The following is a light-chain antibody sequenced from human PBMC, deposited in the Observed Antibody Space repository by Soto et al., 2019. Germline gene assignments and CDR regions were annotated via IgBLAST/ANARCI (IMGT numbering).Light chain of an antibody. Sequence: SSVLTQPPSVSVAPGQTARMTCEGTSIGSKSVHWYQQKPGQAPVLVVYGDSDRPSGTPERFSGTDSGNTATLTISGVEAGDEAEYYCQGWDSTSDHVVFGGGTKVTVL. J-gene: IGLJ2*01. CDR1: SIGSKS. CDR3: QGWDSTSDHVV. V-gene: IGLV3-21*02. CDR2: GDS.